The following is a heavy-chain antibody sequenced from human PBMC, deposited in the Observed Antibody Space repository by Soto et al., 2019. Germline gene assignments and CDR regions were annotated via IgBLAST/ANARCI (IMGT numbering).Heavy chain of an antibody. V-gene: IGHV4-59*01. CDR2: IHYSGT. J-gene: IGHJ5*01. CDR3: ARGGGVPAAIGWFDS. D-gene: IGHD2-2*01. CDR1: GGYISSYY. Sequence: SETLSLTCTVSGGYISSYYWSWIRQPPGKGLEWIGYIHYSGTNYNPSLKSRLTMSVDTSKNQFSLNLISMTAADTAVYYCARGGGVPAAIGWFDSWGQGTQVTVSS.